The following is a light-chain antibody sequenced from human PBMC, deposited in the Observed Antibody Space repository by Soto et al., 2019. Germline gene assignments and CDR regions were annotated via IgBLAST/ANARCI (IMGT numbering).Light chain of an antibody. CDR1: QSVSSSY. CDR3: QEYGSSSIP. J-gene: IGKJ5*01. Sequence: EIVLTHSPCTPSLSPGERATLYSRASQSVSSSYLAWYQQKPGQAPRLLIYGASTRDTGIPDRFSGSGSGTDFTLTISGLEPEDFAVYYCQEYGSSSIPFGKGTRLEIK. CDR2: GAS. V-gene: IGKV3-20*01.